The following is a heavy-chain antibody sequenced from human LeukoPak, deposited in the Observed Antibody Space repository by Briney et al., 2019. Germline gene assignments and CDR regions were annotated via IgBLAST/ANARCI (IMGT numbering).Heavy chain of an antibody. CDR2: IKRDGSDT. D-gene: IGHD3-22*01. CDR1: GFAFSSYW. CDR3: ARDANYYDSRGENCFNC. V-gene: IGHV3-7*01. J-gene: IGHJ4*02. Sequence: PGGSLTLSCAASGFAFSSYWMSWVRQAPGKGLEWVANIKRDGSDTYYVDSVKGRFTISTDNAKNSLYLQLNSLRAEDTAVYYCARDANYYDSRGENCFNCWGQGTLVTVSS.